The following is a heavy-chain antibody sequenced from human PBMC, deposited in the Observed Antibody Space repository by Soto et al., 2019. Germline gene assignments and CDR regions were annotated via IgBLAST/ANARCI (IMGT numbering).Heavy chain of an antibody. CDR2: VYYTGST. D-gene: IGHD2-21*02. CDR1: GASIRSSDYY. V-gene: IGHV4-30-4*01. Sequence: SETLSLTCTVSGASIRSSDYYWSWIRQAPGKGLEWIGYVYYTGSTYYNPSLMSRLLISIDTSKNQFSLKLSSVTAAETAVYFCVRTAREGAVAPHWFDLWGQGTQVTVSS. CDR3: VRTAREGAVAPHWFDL. J-gene: IGHJ5*02.